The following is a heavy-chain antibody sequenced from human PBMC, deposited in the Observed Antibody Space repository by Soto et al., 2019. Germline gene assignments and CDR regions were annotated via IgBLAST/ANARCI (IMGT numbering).Heavy chain of an antibody. J-gene: IGHJ6*02. CDR2: IYHSGSA. CDR3: ARDEEVNYSEYGSDHYSCLDV. D-gene: IGHD4-17*01. Sequence: QVQLQESGPGLVKPSQTLSLTCTVSVGSINSGGYYWTWIRQHPGKGLEWIGYIYHSGSAYYSPSLKSRVTISVDTSKNQFSLELTSVTAADTAVYFCARDEEVNYSEYGSDHYSCLDVWGQGTTVTVSS. V-gene: IGHV4-31*03. CDR1: VGSINSGGYY.